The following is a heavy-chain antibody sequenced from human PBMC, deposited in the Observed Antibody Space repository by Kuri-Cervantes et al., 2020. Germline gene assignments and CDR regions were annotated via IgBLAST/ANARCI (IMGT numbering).Heavy chain of an antibody. J-gene: IGHJ4*02. CDR1: GFTFDDYA. CDR2: ISGSGGST. CDR3: ARASPYFDY. Sequence: GESLKISCAASGFTFDDYAMHWVRQAPGKGLEWVSAISGSGGSTYYADSVKGRFTISRDNSKNTLYLQMNSLRAEDTAVYYCARASPYFDYWGQGTLVTVSS. V-gene: IGHV3-23*01.